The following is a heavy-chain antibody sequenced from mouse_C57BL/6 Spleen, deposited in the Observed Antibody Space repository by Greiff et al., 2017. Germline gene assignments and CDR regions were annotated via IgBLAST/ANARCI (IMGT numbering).Heavy chain of an antibody. CDR3: ARGNYSNYEAWFAY. V-gene: IGHV1-81*01. D-gene: IGHD2-5*01. J-gene: IGHJ3*01. CDR1: GYTFTSYG. Sequence: QVQLQQSGAELARPGASVKLSCKASGYTFTSYGISWVKQRTGQGLEWIGEIYPRSGNTHYNEKFKGKATLTADKSSSTAYMELRSLTSEDSAVYFCARGNYSNYEAWFAYWGQGTLVTVSA. CDR2: IYPRSGNT.